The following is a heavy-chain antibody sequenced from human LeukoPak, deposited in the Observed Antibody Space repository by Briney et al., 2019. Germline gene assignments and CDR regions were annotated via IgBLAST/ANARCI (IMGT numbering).Heavy chain of an antibody. J-gene: IGHJ6*02. Sequence: SETLSLTCTVPGGSISSYYWSWIRQPAGKGLEWIGRIYTSGSTNYNPSLKSRVTMSVDTSKNQFSLKLSSVTAADTAVYYCARGPTVSPRDYYYYGMDVWGQGTTVTVSS. CDR2: IYTSGST. CDR3: ARGPTVSPRDYYYYGMDV. CDR1: GGSISSYY. D-gene: IGHD4-17*01. V-gene: IGHV4-4*07.